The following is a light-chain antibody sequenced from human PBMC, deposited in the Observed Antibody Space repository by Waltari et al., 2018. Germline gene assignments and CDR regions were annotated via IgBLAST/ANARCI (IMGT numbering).Light chain of an antibody. CDR1: QSVSSTY. CDR3: QLYGSSPLFT. Sequence: EIVLTQSPGTLSLSPGERATLPCRASQSVSSTYLAWYQQKAGQAPRLLIYGSSSRATGIPDLFSGSGSETDFTLTINRLEPDDFAVYYCQLYGSSPLFTFGQGTKLEI. J-gene: IGKJ2*01. CDR2: GSS. V-gene: IGKV3-20*01.